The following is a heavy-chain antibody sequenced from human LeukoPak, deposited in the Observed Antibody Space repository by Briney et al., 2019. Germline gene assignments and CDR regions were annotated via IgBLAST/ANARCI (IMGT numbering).Heavy chain of an antibody. Sequence: GSLRLSCAASGFTFSSYWMNWVRQAPGKGLEWVANIRRDGSERYYVDPVKGRFTISRDNAKNSLYLQMNSLGAEDTAVYYCARASNHDFWGQGTLVTVSS. CDR3: ARASNHDF. CDR2: IRRDGSER. V-gene: IGHV3-7*03. J-gene: IGHJ4*02. CDR1: GFTFSSYW.